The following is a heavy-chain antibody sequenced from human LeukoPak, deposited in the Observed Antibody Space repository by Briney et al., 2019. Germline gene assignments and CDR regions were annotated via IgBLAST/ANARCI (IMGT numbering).Heavy chain of an antibody. D-gene: IGHD6-19*01. CDR2: IYHSGST. Sequence: SQTLSLTCSVSGGSISSGSYYWNWIRQPAGKGLEWIGSIYHSGSTYYNPSLKSRVTISVDTSKNQFSLKLSSVTAADTAVYYCARLAVPGDYFDYWGQGTLVTVSS. CDR1: GGSISSGSYY. V-gene: IGHV4-61*02. J-gene: IGHJ4*02. CDR3: ARLAVPGDYFDY.